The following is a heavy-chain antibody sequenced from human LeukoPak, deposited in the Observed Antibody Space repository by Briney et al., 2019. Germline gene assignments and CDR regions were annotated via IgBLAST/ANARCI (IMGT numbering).Heavy chain of an antibody. CDR1: GGSISSSSYY. Sequence: SETLSLTCTVSGGSISSSSYYWGWIRQPPGKGLEWIGSIYYSGSTYYSPSLKSRVTISEDTSKNQFSMNLNSVTAADTAVYYCAKGAGPPWFDPWGQGTLVTVSS. CDR2: IYYSGST. D-gene: IGHD6-19*01. V-gene: IGHV4-39*07. CDR3: AKGAGPPWFDP. J-gene: IGHJ5*02.